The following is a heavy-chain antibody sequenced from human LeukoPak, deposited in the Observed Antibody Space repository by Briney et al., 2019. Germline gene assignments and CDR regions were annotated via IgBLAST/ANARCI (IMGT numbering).Heavy chain of an antibody. CDR2: IWYDGSNK. CDR1: GFTFSSYG. Sequence: PGRSLRLSCAASGFTFSSYGMHWVRQAPGKGLEWVAVIWYDGSNKYYADSVKGRFTISRDNSKNTLYLRMNSLRAEDTAVYYCALGGYSSGWYYFDYWGQGTLVTVSS. J-gene: IGHJ4*02. D-gene: IGHD6-19*01. V-gene: IGHV3-33*01. CDR3: ALGGYSSGWYYFDY.